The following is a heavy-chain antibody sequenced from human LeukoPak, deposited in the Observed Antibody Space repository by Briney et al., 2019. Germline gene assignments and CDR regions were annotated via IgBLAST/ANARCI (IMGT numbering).Heavy chain of an antibody. D-gene: IGHD5-24*01. J-gene: IGHJ4*02. Sequence: PGGSLRLSCGASGFTFSSYSMNRVRQASGKGLEWVSSISSSSSYIYYADSVKGRFTISRDNAKNSLYLQMNSLRAEDTAVYYCARETPRRGETRDGYRWGQGTLVTVSS. CDR3: ARETPRRGETRDGYR. V-gene: IGHV3-21*01. CDR2: ISSSSSYI. CDR1: GFTFSSYS.